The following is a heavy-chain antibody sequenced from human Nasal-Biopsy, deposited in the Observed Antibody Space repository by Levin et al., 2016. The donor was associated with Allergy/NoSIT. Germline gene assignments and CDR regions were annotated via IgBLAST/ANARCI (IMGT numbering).Heavy chain of an antibody. Sequence: KVSCKGSGYNFSTYWIGWVRQMPGKGLEWMGLIYPSDSDSRYSPSFQGRVTMSVDMSTSTAYLQWSSLKASDTAMYYCATPQSPYKRDAFDIWGQGAMVTVSS. CDR3: ATPQSPYKRDAFDI. J-gene: IGHJ3*02. CDR2: IYPSDSDS. CDR1: GYNFSTYW. V-gene: IGHV5-51*01. D-gene: IGHD1-14*01.